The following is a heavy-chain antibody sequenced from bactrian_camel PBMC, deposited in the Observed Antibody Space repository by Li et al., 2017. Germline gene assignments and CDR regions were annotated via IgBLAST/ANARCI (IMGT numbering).Heavy chain of an antibody. Sequence: HVQLVESGGGSVQAGGSLRLSCAVPEYAIKNYAMGWYRQDPPKIGEGVAVIDSRGPTADAGSVKGRFTISKDIIKKTLYLQMDNLQPEDTAMYYCAADRGLVAPLSAAQYTIWGQGTQVTVS. V-gene: IGHV3S53*01. CDR1: EYAIKNYA. D-gene: IGHD2*01. CDR3: AADRGLVAPLSAAQYTI. CDR2: IDSRGPT. J-gene: IGHJ4*01.